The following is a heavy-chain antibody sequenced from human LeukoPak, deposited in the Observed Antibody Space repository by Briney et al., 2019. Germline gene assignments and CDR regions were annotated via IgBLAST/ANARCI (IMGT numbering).Heavy chain of an antibody. CDR3: TTRPGIAVAGPRDWYFDL. CDR2: IKSKTDGGTT. Sequence: GGSLRLSCAASGFTFSSYGMSWVRQAPGKGLEWVGRIKSKTDGGTTDYAAPVKGRFTISRDDSKNTLYLQMNSLKTEDTAVYYCTTRPGIAVAGPRDWYFDLWGRGTLVTVSS. V-gene: IGHV3-15*01. D-gene: IGHD6-19*01. CDR1: GFTFSSYG. J-gene: IGHJ2*01.